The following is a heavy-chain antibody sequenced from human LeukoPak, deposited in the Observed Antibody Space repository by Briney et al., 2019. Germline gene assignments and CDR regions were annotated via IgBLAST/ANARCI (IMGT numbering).Heavy chain of an antibody. Sequence: SETLSLTCAVYGGSFSGYYWSWIRQPPGKGLEWIGEINHSGSTNHNPSLKSRVTISVDTSKNQFSLKLSSVTAADTAVYYCATRGDYYDSSGYYYAAFDYWGQGTLVTVSS. CDR3: ATRGDYYDSSGYYYAAFDY. CDR1: GGSFSGYY. V-gene: IGHV4-34*01. D-gene: IGHD3-22*01. J-gene: IGHJ4*02. CDR2: INHSGST.